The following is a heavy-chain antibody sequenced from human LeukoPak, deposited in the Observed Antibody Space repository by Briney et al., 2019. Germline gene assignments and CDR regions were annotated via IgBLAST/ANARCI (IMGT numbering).Heavy chain of an antibody. CDR2: IKQDGSEK. Sequence: GGSLRLSCAASGFTFSSYWMSWVRQAPGKGLEWVANIKQDGSEKYYVDSVKGRFTISRDNAKNSLYLQMNSLRAEDTAVYYCAKDLHGDYVRWGDYWGQGTLVTVSS. J-gene: IGHJ4*02. D-gene: IGHD4-17*01. CDR1: GFTFSSYW. V-gene: IGHV3-7*03. CDR3: AKDLHGDYVRWGDY.